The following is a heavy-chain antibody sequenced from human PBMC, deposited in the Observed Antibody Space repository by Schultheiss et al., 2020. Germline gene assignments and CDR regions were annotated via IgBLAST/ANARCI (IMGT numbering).Heavy chain of an antibody. CDR2: ISSSSSYL. J-gene: IGHJ4*02. CDR3: ARDLRIAVATTRPFDY. D-gene: IGHD5-24*01. V-gene: IGHV3-21*05. Sequence: GSLRLSCAASGFTFSSYSMNWVRQAPGKGLEWVSYISSSSSYLFYADSVKGRFTISRDNAKNSLYLQMNSLRAEDTAVYYCARDLRIAVATTRPFDYWGQGTLVTVSS. CDR1: GFTFSSYS.